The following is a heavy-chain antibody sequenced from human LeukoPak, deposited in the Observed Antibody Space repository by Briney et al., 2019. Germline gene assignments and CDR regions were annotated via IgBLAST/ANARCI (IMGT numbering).Heavy chain of an antibody. CDR3: ARGPEYSSGWYESSNWFDP. Sequence: PSQTLSLTRTVSGGSISSGDYYWSWIRQPPGKGLEWIGYIYYSGSTYYNPSLKSRVTISVDTSNNQFSLRLSSVTAADTAVYYCARGPEYSSGWYESSNWFDPWGQGTLVTVSS. D-gene: IGHD6-19*01. J-gene: IGHJ5*02. V-gene: IGHV4-30-4*01. CDR1: GGSISSGDYY. CDR2: IYYSGST.